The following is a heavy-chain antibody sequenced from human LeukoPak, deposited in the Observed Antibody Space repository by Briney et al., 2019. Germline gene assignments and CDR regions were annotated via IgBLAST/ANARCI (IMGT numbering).Heavy chain of an antibody. J-gene: IGHJ4*02. D-gene: IGHD2-2*02. CDR3: ARGGYCSSTSCYTKPLDY. V-gene: IGHV1-69*06. CDR1: GGTFSSYA. CDR2: IIPIFGTA. Sequence: SVKVSCKASGGTFSSYAISWVRQAPGQGLEWMGGIIPIFGTANYAQKFQGRVTITADKSTSTAYMELSSLRSEDTAVYYCARGGYCSSTSCYTKPLDYWGQGTLVTVSS.